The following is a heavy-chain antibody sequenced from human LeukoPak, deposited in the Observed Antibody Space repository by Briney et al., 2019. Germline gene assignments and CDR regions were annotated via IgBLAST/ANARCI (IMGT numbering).Heavy chain of an antibody. CDR2: IYSGGGT. V-gene: IGHV3-66*01. CDR3: AKDKSMVRELDY. D-gene: IGHD3-10*01. J-gene: IGHJ4*02. CDR1: GFTVSSNY. Sequence: GGSLRLSCATSGFTVSSNYMTWVRQAPGKGLEWVSVIYSGGGTRYADSVKGRFTISRDNSKNTLFLQMNSLRAEDTAVYYCAKDKSMVRELDYWGQGTLVTVSS.